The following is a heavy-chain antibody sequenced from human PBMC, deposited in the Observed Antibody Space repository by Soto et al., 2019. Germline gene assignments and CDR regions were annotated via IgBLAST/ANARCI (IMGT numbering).Heavy chain of an antibody. J-gene: IGHJ5*02. CDR1: GFPFSSYA. CDR2: ISGSGGST. D-gene: IGHD2-2*01. Sequence: LSLSCAASGFPFSSYAMSWVRQAPGKGLEWVSAISGSGGSTYYADSVKGRFTISRDNSKNSVYLEMNGLRAQDTAVYFCGGFECTTTVCYVVGVGPWGQGTLV. V-gene: IGHV3-23*01. CDR3: GGFECTTTVCYVVGVGP.